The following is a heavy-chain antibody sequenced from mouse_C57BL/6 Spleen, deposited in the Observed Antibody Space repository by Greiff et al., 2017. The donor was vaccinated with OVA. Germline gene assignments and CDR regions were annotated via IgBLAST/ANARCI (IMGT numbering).Heavy chain of an antibody. CDR3: ASYYSNYRYFDY. V-gene: IGHV1-55*01. J-gene: IGHJ2*01. CDR1: GYTFTSYW. D-gene: IGHD2-5*01. Sequence: VQLQQPGAELVKPGASVKMSCKASGYTFTSYWITWVKQRPGQGLEWIGDIYPGSGSTNYNEKFKSKATLTVDTSSSTAYMQLSSLTSEDSAVYYCASYYSNYRYFDYWGQGTTLTVSS. CDR2: IYPGSGST.